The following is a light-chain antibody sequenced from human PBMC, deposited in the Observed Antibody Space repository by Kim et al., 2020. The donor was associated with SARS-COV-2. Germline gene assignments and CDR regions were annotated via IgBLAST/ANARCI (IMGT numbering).Light chain of an antibody. Sequence: QSVLTQPPSVSAAPGQKVTISCSGRSSNIGNNYVSWYQQLPGTAPKILIYDNNKRPSGIPDRFSGSKSGTSATLGITGLQTGDEADYYCGTWDSSLSAEVFGGGTKLTVL. CDR1: SSNIGNNY. CDR3: GTWDSSLSAEV. CDR2: DNN. J-gene: IGLJ2*01. V-gene: IGLV1-51*01.